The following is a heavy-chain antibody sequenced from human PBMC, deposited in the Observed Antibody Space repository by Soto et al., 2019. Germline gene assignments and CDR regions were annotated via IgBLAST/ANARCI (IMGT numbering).Heavy chain of an antibody. V-gene: IGHV4-61*01. J-gene: IGHJ3*02. CDR2: MSHSGGT. CDR1: GGFVSSGSYY. Sequence: SETLSLTCAVYGGFVSSGSYYWSWIRQPPGKGLEWIGEMSHSGGTHFNPSLKSRVTISVDTSKNQFSLKMASVTAADTALYYCARVERGTATTVVDAFDIWVPGTMVTVSS. D-gene: IGHD1-1*01. CDR3: ARVERGTATTVVDAFDI.